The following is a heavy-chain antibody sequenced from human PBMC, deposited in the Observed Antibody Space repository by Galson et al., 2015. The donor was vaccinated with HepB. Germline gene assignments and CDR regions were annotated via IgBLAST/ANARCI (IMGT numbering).Heavy chain of an antibody. D-gene: IGHD6-19*01. CDR1: GFTFSSYW. CDR2: INSDGSST. Sequence: SLRLSCAASGFTFSSYWMHWVRQAPGKGLVWVSRINSDGSSTSYADSVKGRFTISRDNAKNTLYLQMNSLRAEDTAVYYCARGVRAVGNAMGYWGQGTLVTVSS. CDR3: ARGVRAVGNAMGY. J-gene: IGHJ4*02. V-gene: IGHV3-74*01.